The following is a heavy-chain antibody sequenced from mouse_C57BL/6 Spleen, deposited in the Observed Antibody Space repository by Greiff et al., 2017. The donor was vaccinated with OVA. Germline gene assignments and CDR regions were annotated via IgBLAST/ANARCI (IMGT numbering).Heavy chain of an antibody. CDR2: IYPGDGDT. Sequence: VKLQESGPELVKPGASVKISCKASGYAFSSSWMNWVKQRPGKGLEWIGRIYPGDGDTNYNGKFKGKATLTADKSSSTAYMQLSSLTSEDSAVYFCARSLRDYGNSAWVAYWGQGTLVTVSA. D-gene: IGHD2-1*01. J-gene: IGHJ3*01. CDR3: ARSLRDYGNSAWVAY. CDR1: GYAFSSSW. V-gene: IGHV1-82*01.